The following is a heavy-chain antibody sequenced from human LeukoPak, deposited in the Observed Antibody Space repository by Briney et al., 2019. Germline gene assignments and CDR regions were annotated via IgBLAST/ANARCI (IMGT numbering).Heavy chain of an antibody. V-gene: IGHV3-30*02. D-gene: IGHD3-22*01. CDR3: AKRIAGDSRCFDY. CDR2: ILSDGSYE. J-gene: IGHJ4*02. Sequence: GGSLRLSCATSGFSLSRNGMHWVRQAPGQGLEWVAFILSDGSYEYYADSVKGRSTISRDNSKNTLYLQMNSLRAEDTAVYYCAKRIAGDSRCFDYWGQGTLVTVSS. CDR1: GFSLSRNG.